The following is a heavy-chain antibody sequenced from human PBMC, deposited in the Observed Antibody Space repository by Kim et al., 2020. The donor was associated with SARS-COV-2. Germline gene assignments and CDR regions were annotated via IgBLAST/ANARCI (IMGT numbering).Heavy chain of an antibody. V-gene: IGHV4-59*01. CDR2: IYYSGST. Sequence: SETLSLTCTVSGGSISSYYWSWIRQPPGKGLEWIGYIYYSGSTNYNPSLKSRVTISVDTSKNQFSLKLSSVTAADTAVYYCARGGDIVVVTAFDPWGQGTLVTVSS. CDR3: ARGGDIVVVTAFDP. J-gene: IGHJ5*02. CDR1: GGSISSYY. D-gene: IGHD2-21*02.